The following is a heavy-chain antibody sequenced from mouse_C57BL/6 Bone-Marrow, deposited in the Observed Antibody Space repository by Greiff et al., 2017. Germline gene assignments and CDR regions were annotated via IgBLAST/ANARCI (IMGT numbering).Heavy chain of an antibody. CDR2: IYPGNSDT. CDR3: TGYFDGYSPWFAY. D-gene: IGHD2-3*01. CDR1: GYTFTSYW. V-gene: IGHV1-5*01. Sequence: EVKVVESGTVLARPGASVKMSCKTSGYTFTSYWMHWVKQRPGQGLEWIGAIYPGNSDTSYNQKFKGKAKLTAVTSASTAYMELSSLTNEDSAVYCGTGYFDGYSPWFAYWGQGTLVTVSA. J-gene: IGHJ3*01.